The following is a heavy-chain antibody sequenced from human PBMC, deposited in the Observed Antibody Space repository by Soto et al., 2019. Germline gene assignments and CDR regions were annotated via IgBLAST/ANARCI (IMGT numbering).Heavy chain of an antibody. CDR2: IFYSGST. Sequence: QVQLQESGPGLVKPSETLSLTCTVSGGSISSYYWCWIRQPPGKGLEWIGFIFYSGSTSYNPSLTSRVTISIDTSEYQFSLNLNSVTGADTAVYYCASMIGDTVPSFDSWGPGTLVAVS. V-gene: IGHV4-59*01. CDR1: GGSISSYY. J-gene: IGHJ5*01. D-gene: IGHD3-10*02. CDR3: ASMIGDTVPSFDS.